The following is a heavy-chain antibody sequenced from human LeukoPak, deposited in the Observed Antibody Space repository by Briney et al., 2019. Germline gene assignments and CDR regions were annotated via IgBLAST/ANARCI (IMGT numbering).Heavy chain of an antibody. J-gene: IGHJ4*02. V-gene: IGHV4-59*01. Sequence: NPSETLSLTCTVSGGSISSNYWSWIRQPPGKGLEWIGYIYYSGSTNYNPSLKSRVTISVDTSKNQFSLKLSSVTAADTAVYYSAREGDSSGWYFDYWGQGTLVTVS. CDR3: AREGDSSGWYFDY. CDR1: GGSISSNY. D-gene: IGHD6-19*01. CDR2: IYYSGST.